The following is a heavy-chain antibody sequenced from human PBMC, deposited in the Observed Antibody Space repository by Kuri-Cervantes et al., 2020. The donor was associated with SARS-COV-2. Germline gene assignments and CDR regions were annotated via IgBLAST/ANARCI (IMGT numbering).Heavy chain of an antibody. J-gene: IGHJ4*02. CDR3: ARDRGYNYGYFDY. D-gene: IGHD5-18*01. Sequence: RVTITRDTSASTAYMDLSSLRSEDTPVYYCARDRGYNYGYFDYWGQGTLVTVSS. V-gene: IGHV1-3*01.